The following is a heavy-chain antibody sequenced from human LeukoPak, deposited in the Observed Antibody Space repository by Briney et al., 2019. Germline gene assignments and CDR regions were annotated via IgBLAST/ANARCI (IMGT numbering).Heavy chain of an antibody. J-gene: IGHJ5*02. V-gene: IGHV1-69*01. CDR1: GGTFSSYA. Sequence: SVKVSCKASGGTFSSYAISWVRQGPGQGLEWMGGIIPIFGTANYAQKFQGRVTITADESTSTAYMELSSLRSEDTAVYYCARDMGGRGSGSYYKFWFDPSGQGTLVTVSS. CDR3: ARDMGGRGSGSYYKFWFDP. D-gene: IGHD3-10*01. CDR2: IIPIFGTA.